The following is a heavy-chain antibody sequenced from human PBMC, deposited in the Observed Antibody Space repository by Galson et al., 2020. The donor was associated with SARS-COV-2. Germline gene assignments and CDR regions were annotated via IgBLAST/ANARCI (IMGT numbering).Heavy chain of an antibody. CDR2: ISYSGST. CDR1: GGSISTSSDY. V-gene: IGHV4-39*01. CDR3: ARRKYYNYYMDV. Sequence: PSETLSLTCTVSGGSISTSSDYWGWIRQPPGKGLEWIATISYSGSTYYNPSLKSRVVISVDKSKNQFSLRMSSVTAADTAVYYCARRKYYNYYMDVWGKGTAVIISS. J-gene: IGHJ6*03.